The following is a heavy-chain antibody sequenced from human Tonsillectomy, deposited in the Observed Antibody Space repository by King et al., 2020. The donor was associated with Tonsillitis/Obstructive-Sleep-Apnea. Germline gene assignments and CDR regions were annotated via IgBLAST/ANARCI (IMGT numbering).Heavy chain of an antibody. Sequence: VQLVESGGGLVQPGGSLRLSCAASGFTFSSYSMNWVRQAPGKGLEWVSYISSSSSTLYYADSVKGRFSISRAKAKNSLYLQMNSLRDEDTAVYYCARDSFYFSSGSYYYYMDVWGKGTTVTVSS. D-gene: IGHD3-10*01. V-gene: IGHV3-48*02. J-gene: IGHJ6*03. CDR1: GFTFSSYS. CDR2: ISSSSSTL. CDR3: ARDSFYFSSGSYYYYMDV.